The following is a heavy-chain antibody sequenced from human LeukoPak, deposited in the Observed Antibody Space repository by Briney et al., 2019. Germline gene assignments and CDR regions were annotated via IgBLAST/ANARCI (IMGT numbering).Heavy chain of an antibody. D-gene: IGHD3-22*01. CDR3: ARAYYDSSGYYYALIDY. Sequence: GGSLRLSCAASGSTFSSHTMNWVRQAPGKGLEWISYISSTSSVIYYADSVKGRFTISRDNAKNSLYLQMNSLRAEDTAVYYCARAYYDSSGYYYALIDYWGQGTLVTVSS. CDR1: GSTFSSHT. CDR2: ISSTSSVI. J-gene: IGHJ4*02. V-gene: IGHV3-48*04.